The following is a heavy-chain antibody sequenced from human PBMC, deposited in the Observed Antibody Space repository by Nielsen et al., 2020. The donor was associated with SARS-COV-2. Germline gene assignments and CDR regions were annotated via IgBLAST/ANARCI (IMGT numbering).Heavy chain of an antibody. CDR3: ARESSGYDHYNYGMDV. CDR1: GGSISSGGYY. D-gene: IGHD5-12*01. CDR2: IYFSGRT. V-gene: IGHV4-31*03. Sequence: SETLSLTCTVSGGSISSGGYYWSWIRHHPGKGLEWIGYIYFSGRTCYNPSLKSRVTISVDTSKNQFSLSLRSVTAADTAVYYCARESSGYDHYNYGMDVWCQGTTVTVPS. J-gene: IGHJ6*02.